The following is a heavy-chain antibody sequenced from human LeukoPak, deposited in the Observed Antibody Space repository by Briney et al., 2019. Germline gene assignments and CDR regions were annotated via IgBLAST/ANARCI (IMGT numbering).Heavy chain of an antibody. CDR3: AKARGLIGGAFDI. V-gene: IGHV3-43*01. J-gene: IGHJ3*02. D-gene: IGHD3-22*01. CDR1: GFTFDDYI. CDR2: ISWDGDTT. Sequence: GGSLRLSCAASGFTFDDYIMHWVRQAPGKGLEWVSLISWDGDTTYYADSVKGRFTSSRDNSKNSLFLQMNSLRTEDTALYYCAKARGLIGGAFDIWGQGTMVTVSS.